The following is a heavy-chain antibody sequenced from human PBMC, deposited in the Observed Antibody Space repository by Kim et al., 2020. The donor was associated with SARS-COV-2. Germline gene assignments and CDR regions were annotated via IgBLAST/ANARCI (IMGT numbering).Heavy chain of an antibody. CDR3: ARGENWKGGFDP. J-gene: IGHJ5*02. D-gene: IGHD1-1*01. Sequence: NYNPSLNMRVPISVDTAKNQFSLKPSSVTAADTAVYYCARGENWKGGFDPWGQGTLVTVSS. V-gene: IGHV4-59*09.